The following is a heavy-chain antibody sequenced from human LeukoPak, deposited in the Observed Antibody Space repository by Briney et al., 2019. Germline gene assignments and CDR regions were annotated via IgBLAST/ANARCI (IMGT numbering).Heavy chain of an antibody. CDR3: ARAPHSGWVRWFDP. CDR2: MNPNSGNT. J-gene: IGHJ5*02. D-gene: IGHD6-25*01. Sequence: GASVKVSCKASGYTCTSYDINWVRQATGQGLEWMGWMNPNSGNTGYAQKFQGRVTMTRNTSISTAYMELSSLRSEDTAVYYCARAPHSGWVRWFDPWGQGTLVTVSS. V-gene: IGHV1-8*01. CDR1: GYTCTSYD.